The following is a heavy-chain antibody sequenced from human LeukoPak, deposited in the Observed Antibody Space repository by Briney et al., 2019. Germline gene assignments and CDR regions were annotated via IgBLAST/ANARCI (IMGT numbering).Heavy chain of an antibody. J-gene: IGHJ2*01. Sequence: GESLKISCKGSGYSFTTYWIGWVRQMPGKGLEWMGIIYPGDSEGRYSPSFQGQVTISADKSINTAYLQWSSLKASDTAMYYCARHQPRTVTALSGGFDLWGRGTLVTVSS. CDR3: ARHQPRTVTALSGGFDL. CDR2: IYPGDSEG. V-gene: IGHV5-51*01. CDR1: GYSFTTYW. D-gene: IGHD2-21*02.